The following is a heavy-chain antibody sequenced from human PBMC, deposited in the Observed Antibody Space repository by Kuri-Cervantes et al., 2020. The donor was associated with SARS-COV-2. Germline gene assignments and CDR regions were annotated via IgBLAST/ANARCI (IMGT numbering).Heavy chain of an antibody. CDR1: GGSISSYY. J-gene: IGHJ6*03. CDR3: ASVSRLGGAAKQYYYYYMDV. D-gene: IGHD1-26*01. V-gene: IGHV4-4*07. CDR2: IYTSGRT. Sequence: GSLRLSCTVSGGSISSYYWSWIRQPPGKGLEWIGRIYTSGRTNYNPSLKSRVTMSVDTSKNQFSLKLTSVTAADTAVYYCASVSRLGGAAKQYYYYYMDVWGKGTTVTVSS.